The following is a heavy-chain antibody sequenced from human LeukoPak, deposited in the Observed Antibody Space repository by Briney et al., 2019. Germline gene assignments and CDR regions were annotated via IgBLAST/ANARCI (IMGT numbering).Heavy chain of an antibody. J-gene: IGHJ4*01. V-gene: IGHV3-23*01. CDR2: ISGSGGSA. CDR3: GKDRSFWSGADPDF. CDR1: GFSFSNYA. D-gene: IGHD3-3*01. Sequence: PGGSLRLSCAASGFSFSNYAMTWVRQAPGKGLDWVAGISGSGGSANYAASVLGRFTISRDNAKNTLHLQMNSLRADDTAVYYCGKDRSFWSGADPDFWGLGTLVTVSS.